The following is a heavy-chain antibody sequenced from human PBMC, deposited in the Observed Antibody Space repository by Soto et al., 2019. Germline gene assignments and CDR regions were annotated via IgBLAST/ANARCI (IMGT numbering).Heavy chain of an antibody. D-gene: IGHD3-10*01. Sequence: GGSLRVSCAASGFTVSSYGMHWVRQAPGKGLEWVAVISYDGSNKYYADSVNGRFTISRDNSKNTLYLQMNSLRAEDTAVYYCAKGEYYYGSGAPYYGMDVWGQGTTVTVS. CDR2: ISYDGSNK. J-gene: IGHJ6*02. V-gene: IGHV3-30*18. CDR3: AKGEYYYGSGAPYYGMDV. CDR1: GFTVSSYG.